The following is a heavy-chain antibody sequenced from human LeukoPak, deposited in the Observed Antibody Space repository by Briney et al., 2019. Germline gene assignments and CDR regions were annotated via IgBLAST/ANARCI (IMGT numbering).Heavy chain of an antibody. CDR2: ISSSSSTI. Sequence: GGSLRLSCAASGFTFSRYSMNWVRQAPGKGLEWVSYISSSSSTIYYADSVKGRFTISRDNAKNSLYLQMNSLRAEDTAVYYCARDDQPLPLDYWGQGTLVTVSS. V-gene: IGHV3-48*01. J-gene: IGHJ4*02. CDR1: GFTFSRYS. CDR3: ARDDQPLPLDY.